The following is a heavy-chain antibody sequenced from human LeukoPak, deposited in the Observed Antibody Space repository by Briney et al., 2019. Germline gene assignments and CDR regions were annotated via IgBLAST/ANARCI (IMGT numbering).Heavy chain of an antibody. J-gene: IGHJ4*02. Sequence: SETLSLTCTVSGGSISSSSYYWGWIRQPPGKGLEWIGSIYYSGSTYYNPSLKSRVTISVDTSKNQFSLKLSSVTAADTAVYYCARRGTAMVTCFDYWGQGTLVTVSS. CDR3: ARRGTAMVTCFDY. V-gene: IGHV4-39*01. CDR2: IYYSGST. D-gene: IGHD5-18*01. CDR1: GGSISSSSYY.